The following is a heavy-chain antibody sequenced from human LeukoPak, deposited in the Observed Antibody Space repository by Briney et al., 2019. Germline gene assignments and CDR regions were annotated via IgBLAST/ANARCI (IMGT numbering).Heavy chain of an antibody. Sequence: PGGSLRLSCAASGFTFDDYGMSWVRQAPGKGVEWVSGINCNGGSTGYADSVKGRFTISRNNDKNSLYLQMNSLRAEDTALYYCARALVRGWFDPWGQGTLVTVSS. J-gene: IGHJ5*02. D-gene: IGHD6-13*01. CDR2: INCNGGST. V-gene: IGHV3-20*04. CDR1: GFTFDDYG. CDR3: ARALVRGWFDP.